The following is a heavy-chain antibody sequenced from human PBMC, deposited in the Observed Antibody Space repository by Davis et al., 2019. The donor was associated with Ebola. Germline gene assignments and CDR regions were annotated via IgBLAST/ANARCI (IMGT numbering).Heavy chain of an antibody. CDR3: VRDPALVVTGGGWHFDL. V-gene: IGHV3-11*06. J-gene: IGHJ2*01. CDR1: GFTFSDYY. D-gene: IGHD2-21*02. Sequence: GGSLRLSCAASGFTFSDYYMSWIRQAPGKGLEWVSYISSSSNYIYYADSVKVRFTTSRDNAKNSLYLQMNTLRAEDTAVYYCVRDPALVVTGGGWHFDLWGRGTLVTVSS. CDR2: ISSSSNYI.